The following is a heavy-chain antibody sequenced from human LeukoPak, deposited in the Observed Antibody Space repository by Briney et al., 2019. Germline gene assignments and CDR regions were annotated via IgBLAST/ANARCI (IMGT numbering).Heavy chain of an antibody. CDR2: IHYSGST. D-gene: IGHD6-13*01. V-gene: IGHV4-39*02. Sequence: PSETLSLTCTVSGGSISSSNYYWAWIRQPPGTGLEWIGNIHYSGSTYYDASLNSRITMSIDTSKNQFSLKLSSVTAADTAVYYCARDVPGYSSSWYSGTVRWFDPWGQGTLVTVSS. CDR1: GGSISSSNYY. J-gene: IGHJ5*02. CDR3: ARDVPGYSSSWYSGTVRWFDP.